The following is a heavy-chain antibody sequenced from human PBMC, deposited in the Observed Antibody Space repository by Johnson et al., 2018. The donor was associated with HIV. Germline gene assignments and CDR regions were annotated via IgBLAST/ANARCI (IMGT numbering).Heavy chain of an antibody. Sequence: VQLVESGGGLVQPGGSLRLSCAASRFTFEDHDMSWVRQVPGKGLEWVSGINWNGGSTGYVDSVKGRFTISRDTSKTTLYLQMNSLRAEDTAVYYCVRDAFDYRDASGRFGGAGFDIWGQGTVVTVSS. CDR2: INWNGGST. J-gene: IGHJ3*02. CDR1: RFTFEDHD. D-gene: IGHD3-16*01. V-gene: IGHV3-20*04. CDR3: VRDAFDYRDASGRFGGAGFDI.